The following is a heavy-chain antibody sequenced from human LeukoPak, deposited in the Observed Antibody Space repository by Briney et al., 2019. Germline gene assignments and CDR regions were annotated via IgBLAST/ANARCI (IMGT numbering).Heavy chain of an antibody. V-gene: IGHV1-18*01. J-gene: IGHJ4*02. CDR1: GYTFTSYG. CDR3: ARAMDGDYDGPPFGY. CDR2: ISAYNGNT. Sequence: ASVKVSCKASGYTFTSYGISWVRQAPGQGLEWMGWISAYNGNTNYAQKLQGRVTMTTDTSTSTAYMELRSLRSDDTAVYYCARAMDGDYDGPPFGYWGQGTLVTVSS. D-gene: IGHD4-17*01.